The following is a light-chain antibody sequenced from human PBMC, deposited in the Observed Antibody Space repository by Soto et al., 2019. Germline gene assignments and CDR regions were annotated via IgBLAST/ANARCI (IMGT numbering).Light chain of an antibody. CDR2: DDN. CDR1: SSNIGGNS. Sequence: PGQKVTISCSGSSSNIGGNSVSWYQQLPGTAPKLLIYDDNKRPSGIPDRFSGSKSGTSATLGITGFQTGDEADYYCGSWDSSLSAYVFGTGTKFTVL. CDR3: GSWDSSLSAYV. V-gene: IGLV1-51*01. J-gene: IGLJ1*01.